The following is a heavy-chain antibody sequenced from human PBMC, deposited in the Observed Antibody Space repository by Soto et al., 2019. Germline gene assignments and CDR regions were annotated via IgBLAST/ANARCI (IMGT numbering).Heavy chain of an antibody. J-gene: IGHJ4*02. Sequence: RRLSCAASGFTFSSYAMHWVRQAPGKGLEWVAVISYDGTDEYYADSVKGRFTISRDNSKTTLYLQMNSLRAEDTAVYYCARDRQSSTTYCDYWGQGTLVTVSS. CDR3: ARDRQSSTTYCDY. D-gene: IGHD3-10*01. CDR1: GFTFSSYA. V-gene: IGHV3-30-3*01. CDR2: ISYDGTDE.